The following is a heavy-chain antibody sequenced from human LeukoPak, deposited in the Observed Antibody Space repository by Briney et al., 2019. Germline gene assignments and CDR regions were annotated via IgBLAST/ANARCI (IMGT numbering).Heavy chain of an antibody. CDR2: IYPGDSDT. J-gene: IGHJ5*02. CDR3: ARTNFNYDILTGSDGWFDP. Sequence: GESLKISCKGSGYSITSYWIGWVRQMPGKGLEWMGIIYPGDSDTRYSPSFQGQVTISADKSISTAYLQWSSLKASDTAMYYCARTNFNYDILTGSDGWFDPWGQGTLVTVSS. D-gene: IGHD3-9*01. V-gene: IGHV5-51*01. CDR1: GYSITSYW.